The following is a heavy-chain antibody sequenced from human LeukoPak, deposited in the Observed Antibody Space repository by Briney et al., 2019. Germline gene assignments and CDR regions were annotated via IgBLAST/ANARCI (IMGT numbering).Heavy chain of an antibody. J-gene: IGHJ4*02. CDR3: AKGVTHVYDY. Sequence: GGSLRLSCAGSGFTFSNYVMSWVRQAPGKGLQWVSSISDSSGHTYYTDSVKGRFTISRDNSKNTVYLQMNSLRAEDTAVYYCAKGVTHVYDYWGQGALVTVSS. D-gene: IGHD3-10*02. CDR2: ISDSSGHT. V-gene: IGHV3-23*01. CDR1: GFTFSNYV.